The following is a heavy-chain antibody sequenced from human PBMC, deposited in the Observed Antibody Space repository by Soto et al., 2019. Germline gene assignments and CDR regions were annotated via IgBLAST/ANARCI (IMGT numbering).Heavy chain of an antibody. Sequence: QVQLVQSGAEVKKTGASVKVSCEAPGHYFSGYYMYWVRQAPGHGLEWMGWINLNSGGTNYAQKFQVRVTMTRDPSMTTGYMDLRGLTSDDPAVYYCASARPYYGISGYLEVWGLGTLVPVSS. J-gene: IGHJ4*02. CDR1: GHYFSGYY. CDR3: ASARPYYGISGYLEV. D-gene: IGHD3-22*01. V-gene: IGHV1-2*02. CDR2: INLNSGGT.